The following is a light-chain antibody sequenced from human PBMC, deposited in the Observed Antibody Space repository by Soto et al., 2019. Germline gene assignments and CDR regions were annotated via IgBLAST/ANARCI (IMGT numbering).Light chain of an antibody. CDR3: QQAYSFPFT. CDR2: AAT. J-gene: IGKJ3*01. CDR1: QIISNW. V-gene: IGKV1-12*01. Sequence: DIQMTQFPSSVSASVGDSVAITCRASQIISNWVAWYQQKPGTAPRLLIYAATTLNSGVPSRFSGRRSGTDFTLTITDLQPEDFAIYYCQQAYSFPFTFGPGTKVDFK.